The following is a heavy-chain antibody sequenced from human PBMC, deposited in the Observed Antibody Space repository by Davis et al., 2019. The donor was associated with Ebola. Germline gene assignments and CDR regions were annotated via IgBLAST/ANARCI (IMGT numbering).Heavy chain of an antibody. CDR1: AGSFSDYY. CDR3: ARVVFVAGATPTRYFDL. D-gene: IGHD2-15*01. V-gene: IGHV4-34*01. J-gene: IGHJ2*01. CDR2: INHSGST. Sequence: SETLSLTCAVYAGSFSDYYWNWIRQPPGKGLEWIGEINHSGSTNYNPSLKSRVTISVDTSKNQFSLKLSSVTAADTAVYYCARVVFVAGATPTRYFDLWGRGTLVTVSS.